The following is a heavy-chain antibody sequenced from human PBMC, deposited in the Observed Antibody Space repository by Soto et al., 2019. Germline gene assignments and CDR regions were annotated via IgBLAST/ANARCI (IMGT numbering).Heavy chain of an antibody. J-gene: IGHJ5*02. Sequence: QVQLVQSGAEVKKPGSSVTVSCKASGGTFSSYTISWVRQAPGQGLEWMGGIVPMFGAANYAQKFQCRVTITADESTSTAYTSTAYMELSSLRSEDTAVYYCARGLEWFDPRGKGTLVTVSS. CDR3: ARGLEWFDP. V-gene: IGHV1-69*12. CDR2: IVPMFGAA. CDR1: GGTFSSYT. D-gene: IGHD1-1*01.